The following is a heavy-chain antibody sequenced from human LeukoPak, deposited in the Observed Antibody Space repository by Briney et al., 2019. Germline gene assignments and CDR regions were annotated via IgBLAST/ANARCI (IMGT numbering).Heavy chain of an antibody. CDR3: ARVGHCSSTSCYRVYAFDI. D-gene: IGHD2-2*01. V-gene: IGHV4-31*03. CDR1: GGSISSGGYY. CDR2: IYYSGST. Sequence: SQTLSLTCTVSGGSISSGGYYWSWIRQHPGKGLEWLGYIYYSGSTYYNPSLKSRVTISVDTSKNQFSLKLSSVTAADTAVYYCARVGHCSSTSCYRVYAFDIWGQGTMVTVSS. J-gene: IGHJ3*02.